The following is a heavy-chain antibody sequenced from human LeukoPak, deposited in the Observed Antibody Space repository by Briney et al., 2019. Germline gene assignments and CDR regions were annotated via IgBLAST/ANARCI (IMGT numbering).Heavy chain of an antibody. D-gene: IGHD3-10*01. CDR2: IYTSGST. V-gene: IGHV4-4*07. Sequence: PSETRSLTCTVSGGSISSYYWSWIRQPAGKGLEWIGRIYTSGSTNYNPSLKSRVTMSVDTSKNQFSLKLSSVTAADTAVYYCARDVTMVRGVIILSWFDPWGQGTLVTVSS. J-gene: IGHJ5*02. CDR1: GGSISSYY. CDR3: ARDVTMVRGVIILSWFDP.